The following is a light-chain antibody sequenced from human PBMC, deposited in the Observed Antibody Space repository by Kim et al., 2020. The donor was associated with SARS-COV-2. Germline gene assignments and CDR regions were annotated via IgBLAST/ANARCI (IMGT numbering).Light chain of an antibody. J-gene: IGLJ1*01. Sequence: QSALTQPASVSGSRGQSITISCTGTSSDVGGYNYVSWYQQHPGKAPKLMIYDVSKRPSGVSNRFSGSKSGNTASLTISGLQAEDEADYYCSSYTSSSTYSVFGTGTKVTVL. CDR1: SSDVGGYNY. CDR3: SSYTSSSTYSV. CDR2: DVS. V-gene: IGLV2-14*01.